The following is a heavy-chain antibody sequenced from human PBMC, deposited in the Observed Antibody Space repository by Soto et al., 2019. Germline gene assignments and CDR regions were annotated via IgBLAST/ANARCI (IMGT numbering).Heavy chain of an antibody. J-gene: IGHJ4*02. V-gene: IGHV4-34*01. CDR3: ARALGATEVFDY. CDR1: GGSFSGYY. Sequence: SETLSLTCAVYGGSFSGYYWSWIRQPPGKGLEWIGEINHSGSTNYNPSLKSRVTISVDTSKNQFSLKLSSVTAADTAVYYCARALGATEVFDYWGQGNLVTVSS. CDR2: INHSGST. D-gene: IGHD1-26*01.